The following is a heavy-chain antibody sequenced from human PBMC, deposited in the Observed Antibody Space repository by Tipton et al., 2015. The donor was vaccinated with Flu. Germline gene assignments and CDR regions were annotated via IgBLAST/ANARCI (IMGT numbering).Heavy chain of an antibody. CDR3: ATSGWRDPRGSFDF. CDR1: SYPITTNFY. CDR2: VYQSGDT. D-gene: IGHD5-24*01. Sequence: TLSLTCTVSSYPITTNFYWGWIRQSPGKGLQWIAIVYQSGDTYYNPSFRSRVTISLDTSKNQFSLRVNSVTAADTAAYYCATSGWRDPRGSFDFWGQGTLVTVSS. V-gene: IGHV4-38-2*02. J-gene: IGHJ4*02.